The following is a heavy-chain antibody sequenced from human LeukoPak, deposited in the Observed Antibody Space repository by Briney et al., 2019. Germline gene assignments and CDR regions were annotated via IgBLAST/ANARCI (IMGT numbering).Heavy chain of an antibody. J-gene: IGHJ6*02. CDR3: ARDSTVGYYYGMDV. CDR1: GFTVSSNY. CDR2: IYSGGST. Sequence: GGSLGLSCAASGFTVSSNYMSWVRQAPGKGLEWVSVIYSGGSTYYADSVKGRFTISRHNSKNTLYLQMNSLRAEDTAVYYCARDSTVGYYYGMDVWGQGTTVTVSS. V-gene: IGHV3-53*04. D-gene: IGHD4-17*01.